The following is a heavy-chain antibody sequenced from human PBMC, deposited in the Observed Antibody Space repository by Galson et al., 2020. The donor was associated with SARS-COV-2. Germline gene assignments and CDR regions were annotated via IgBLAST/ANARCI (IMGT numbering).Heavy chain of an antibody. CDR3: LREGDTINQDY. V-gene: IGHV3-53*01. CDR1: GFTVSSRY. D-gene: IGHD3-10*01. CDR2: IYPTGNT. Sequence: GGSLRLSCAASGFTVSSRYISWVRQAPGKGLAWVSLIYPTGNTFYADSVKGRFTVSRDNSRNTLFLQMNSLRAEDTAVYYCLREGDTINQDYWGQGTLVTVSS. J-gene: IGHJ4*02.